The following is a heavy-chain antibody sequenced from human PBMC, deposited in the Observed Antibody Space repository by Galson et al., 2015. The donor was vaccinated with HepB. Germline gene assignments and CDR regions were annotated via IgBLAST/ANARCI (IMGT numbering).Heavy chain of an antibody. CDR3: TTNIVVVAV. J-gene: IGHJ4*02. CDR2: IKSKTDGRTT. CDR1: GFTFSNAW. V-gene: IGHV3-15*07. D-gene: IGHD2-15*01. Sequence: SLRLSCAASGFTFSNAWMNWVRQAPGKGLGWVGRIKSKTDGRTTDYAAPVKGRFTISRDDSKNTLYLQMNSLKTEDTAVYYCTTNIVVVAVWGQGTLVTVSS.